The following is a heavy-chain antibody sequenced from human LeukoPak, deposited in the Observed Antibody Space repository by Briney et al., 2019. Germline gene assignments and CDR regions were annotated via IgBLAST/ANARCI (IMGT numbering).Heavy chain of an antibody. CDR3: ARAVNYGSGSRPSGWFDP. J-gene: IGHJ5*02. Sequence: SVKVSCKASGGTSSSYAISWVRQAPGQGLEWMGGIIPIFGTANYAQKFQGRVTITADKSTSTAYMELSSLRSEDTAVYYCARAVNYGSGSRPSGWFDPWGQGTLVTVSS. D-gene: IGHD3-10*01. CDR1: GGTSSSYA. V-gene: IGHV1-69*06. CDR2: IIPIFGTA.